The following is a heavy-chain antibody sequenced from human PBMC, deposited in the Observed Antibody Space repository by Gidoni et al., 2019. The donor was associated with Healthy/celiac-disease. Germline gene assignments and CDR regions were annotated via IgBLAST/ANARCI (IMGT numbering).Heavy chain of an antibody. CDR2: INHSGST. CDR3: ARVLVVRWLVYFDY. D-gene: IGHD6-19*01. Sequence: QVQLQQWGAGLLKPSETLSLTCAVYGGSFSGYYWSWIRQPPGKGLEWIGEINHSGSTNYNPSLKSRVTISVYTSKNQFSLKLSSVTAADTAVYYCARVLVVRWLVYFDYWGQGTLVTVSS. J-gene: IGHJ4*02. CDR1: GGSFSGYY. V-gene: IGHV4-34*01.